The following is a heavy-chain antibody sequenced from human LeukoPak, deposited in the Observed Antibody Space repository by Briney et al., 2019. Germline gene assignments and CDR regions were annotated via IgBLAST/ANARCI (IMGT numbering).Heavy chain of an antibody. D-gene: IGHD6-6*01. CDR1: GFTFSSYA. Sequence: GGSLRLSCAASGFTFSSYAMSWVRQAPGKGLEWVSAISGSGGSTYYADSVKGRFTISRDDSKNTAYLQMNSLKTEDTAVYYCTRSSGDSSSSEFGYWGQGTLVTVSS. J-gene: IGHJ4*02. V-gene: IGHV3-23*01. CDR2: ISGSGGST. CDR3: TRSSGDSSSSEFGY.